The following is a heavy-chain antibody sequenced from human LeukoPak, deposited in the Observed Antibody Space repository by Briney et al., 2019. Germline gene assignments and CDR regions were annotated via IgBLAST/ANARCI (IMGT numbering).Heavy chain of an antibody. V-gene: IGHV4-38-2*02. CDR1: GYSISSGFY. D-gene: IGHD6-19*01. J-gene: IGHJ5*02. CDR2: VYHGGSS. CDR3: ARVSCMAVAGTAGCWFDP. Sequence: SETLSLTCTVSGYSISSGFYWGWIRQPPGKGLEWIGNVYHGGSSYYNPSLKSRVTISVDTSKNQFSLKLSSVTAADTAVYYCARVSCMAVAGTAGCWFDPWGQGTLVTVSS.